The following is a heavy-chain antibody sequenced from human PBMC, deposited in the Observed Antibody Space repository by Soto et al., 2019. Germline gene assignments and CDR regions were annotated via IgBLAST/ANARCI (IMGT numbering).Heavy chain of an antibody. V-gene: IGHV1-8*01. CDR2: MNPNSGNT. J-gene: IGHJ3*02. CDR1: GYTFTSYD. Sequence: QVQLVQSGAEVKKPGASVKVSCKASGYTFTSYDIHWVRQATGQGLEWMGWMNPNSGNTGYAQKFQGRVTMTRNTSISTAYMRLSSLRSEDTAVYYCARVYSPTWRTARQGDVFDIWGPGTMVTVSS. D-gene: IGHD2-15*01. CDR3: ARVYSPTWRTARQGDVFDI.